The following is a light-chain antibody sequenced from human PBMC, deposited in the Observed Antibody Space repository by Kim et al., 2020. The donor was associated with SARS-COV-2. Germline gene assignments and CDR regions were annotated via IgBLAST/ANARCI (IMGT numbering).Light chain of an antibody. CDR2: AAS. J-gene: IGKJ1*01. V-gene: IGKV3-20*01. CDR3: QHYGSSSWT. CDR1: QSVSSSF. Sequence: PGDTATLSCRASQSVSSSFLAWYQQKFGQTPRLLIYAASTRATGIPDRFSGSGSGTDFTLTISRLEPEDFAVYYCQHYGSSSWTFGQGTKVDIK.